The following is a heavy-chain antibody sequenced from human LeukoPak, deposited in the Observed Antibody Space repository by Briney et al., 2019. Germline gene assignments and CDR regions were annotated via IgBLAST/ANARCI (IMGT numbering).Heavy chain of an antibody. J-gene: IGHJ3*02. CDR1: GGSISSGDYY. V-gene: IGHV4-30-4*01. CDR3: ASYMIVEYAFDI. Sequence: SETLSLTCTVSGGSISSGDYYWSWIRQPPGKGLEWIGYIYYSGSTNYNPSLKSRVTISVDKSKNQFSLKLSSVTAADTAVYYCASYMIVEYAFDIWGQGTMVTVSS. D-gene: IGHD3-22*01. CDR2: IYYSGST.